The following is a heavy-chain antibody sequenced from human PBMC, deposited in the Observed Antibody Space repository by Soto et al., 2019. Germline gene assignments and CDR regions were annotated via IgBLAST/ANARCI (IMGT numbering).Heavy chain of an antibody. V-gene: IGHV1-69*02. Sequence: SMEGSRKGSGGPLSSYTFNWVRQAPGQGLEWMGRIIPILGIANYAQKFQGRVTITADKSTSTAYMELSSLRSEDTAVYYCARGMGSTYYYMDVWGKGTTVTVSS. CDR1: GGPLSSYT. CDR2: IIPILGIA. J-gene: IGHJ6*03. CDR3: ARGMGSTYYYMDV. D-gene: IGHD2-8*01.